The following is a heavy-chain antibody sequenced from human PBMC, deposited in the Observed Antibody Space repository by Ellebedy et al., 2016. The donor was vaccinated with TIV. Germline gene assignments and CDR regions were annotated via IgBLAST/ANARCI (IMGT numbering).Heavy chain of an antibody. CDR3: ARTITMATSPFDH. J-gene: IGHJ4*02. Sequence: GESLKIPCAASGFNFRNYAMHWVRQAPGKGLEWVAGLSYDGSNKDYRDSVKGRYTISRDNSNNTLYLQMNGLRPEDTAVYYCARTITMATSPFDHWGPGSLVTVSS. D-gene: IGHD3-3*01. CDR1: GFNFRNYA. V-gene: IGHV3-30-3*01. CDR2: LSYDGSNK.